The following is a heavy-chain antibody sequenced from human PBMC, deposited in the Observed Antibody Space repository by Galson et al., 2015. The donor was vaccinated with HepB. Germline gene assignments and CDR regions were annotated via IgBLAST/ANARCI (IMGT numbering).Heavy chain of an antibody. J-gene: IGHJ4*02. CDR2: ISYDGSKK. CDR1: GIIFNSYA. CDR3: ARVVGLAEIGMSGWSPD. Sequence: SLRLSCAVSGIIFNSYAMDWVRQAPGKGLEWVAFISYDGSKKHYAASVKGRFTISRDNSKNTLFLQMNNMTGEDTGVYYCARVVGLAEIGMSGWSPDWGQGTLVIVSS. V-gene: IGHV3-30*03. D-gene: IGHD6-13*01.